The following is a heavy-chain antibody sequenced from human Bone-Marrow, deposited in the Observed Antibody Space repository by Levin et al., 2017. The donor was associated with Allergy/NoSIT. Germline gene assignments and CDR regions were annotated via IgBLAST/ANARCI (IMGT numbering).Heavy chain of an antibody. CDR3: ARTDRRYSGAGFFDV. CDR1: GGSIYSGGYS. D-gene: IGHD5-12*01. J-gene: IGHJ4*02. CDR2: ISDNGGT. V-gene: IGHV4-31*01. Sequence: LRLSCTVSGGSIYSGGYSWSWIRQYPGKGLEWIGYISDNGGTFSNPSLRSPLTISVDWSVNQFSLRLSSVTAAAAAVYYCARTDRRYSGAGFFDVWGQGSLVTVSS.